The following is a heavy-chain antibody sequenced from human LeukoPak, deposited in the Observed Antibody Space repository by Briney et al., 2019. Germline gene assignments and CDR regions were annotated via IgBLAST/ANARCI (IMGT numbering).Heavy chain of an antibody. V-gene: IGHV3-23*01. CDR1: GFTFSSYA. Sequence: PGGSLRLSCAASGFTFSSYAMSWVRQAPGKGLEWVSAISGSGGSTYYADSVKGRFTISRDNSKNTLYLQMNSLRAEDTAVYYCATYCSRTSCKNDYWGQGTLVTVSS. CDR2: ISGSGGST. J-gene: IGHJ4*02. D-gene: IGHD2-2*01. CDR3: ATYCSRTSCKNDY.